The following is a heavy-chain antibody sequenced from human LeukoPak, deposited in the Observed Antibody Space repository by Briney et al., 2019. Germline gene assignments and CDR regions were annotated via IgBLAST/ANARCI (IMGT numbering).Heavy chain of an antibody. J-gene: IGHJ4*02. D-gene: IGHD2-2*01. CDR2: IYPGDSDT. V-gene: IGHV5-51*01. CDR3: ARPGYCSSTSCYYFDY. CDR1: GYSFTSYW. Sequence: GESLKISCKGSGYSFTSYWIGWVRQMPGKGLEWMGIIYPGDSDTRYSPSFQGQVTVSADKSISTAYLQWSSLKASDTAMYYCARPGYCSSTSCYYFDYWGQGTLVTVSS.